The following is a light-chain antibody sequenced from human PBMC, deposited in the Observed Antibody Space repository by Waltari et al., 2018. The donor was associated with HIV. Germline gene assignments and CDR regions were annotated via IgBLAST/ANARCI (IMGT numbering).Light chain of an antibody. CDR3: SSYTRSHTLV. J-gene: IGLJ2*01. CDR1: STYIHIYKF. V-gene: IGLV2-14*01. CDR2: DVD. Sequence: QSALTQPASVSGSPGQSITISCSGTSTYIHIYKFVSWYRQFPGKAPQLLISDVDSRPVGIPLRFSGSKSGSAASLTISGLQTDDEADYYCSSYTRSHTLVFGGGTKLTVL.